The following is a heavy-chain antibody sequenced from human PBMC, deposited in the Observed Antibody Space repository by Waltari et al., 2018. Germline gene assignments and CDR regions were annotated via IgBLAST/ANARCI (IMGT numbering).Heavy chain of an antibody. V-gene: IGHV3-73*01. J-gene: IGHJ4*02. Sequence: ELQLVESGGALVQPGGSLKLSCAASGLIFSDYAMHWVRQASGKGPEWVGRIRSRTKGDATAYAEAVQGRFTISRDDSKNTAYLEMNSLKTDDTAVYYCIRPFEMGIDWGQGTLVTVSS. CDR2: IRSRTKGDAT. D-gene: IGHD7-27*01. CDR3: IRPFEMGID. CDR1: GLIFSDYA.